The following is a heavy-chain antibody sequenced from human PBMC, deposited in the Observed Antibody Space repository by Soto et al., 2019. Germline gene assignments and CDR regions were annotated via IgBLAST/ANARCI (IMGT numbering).Heavy chain of an antibody. D-gene: IGHD1-26*01. Sequence: QVQLVQSGAEVKKPGSSVKVSCKASGGTFSSYAISWVRQTPGQGLEWMGGIIPIFGTANYAQKFQGRVTITADKSTSTAYMELSSLRSEDRAVYYCARAGYSGSYWYYFDYWGQGTLVTVS. J-gene: IGHJ4*02. CDR3: ARAGYSGSYWYYFDY. V-gene: IGHV1-69*06. CDR2: IIPIFGTA. CDR1: GGTFSSYA.